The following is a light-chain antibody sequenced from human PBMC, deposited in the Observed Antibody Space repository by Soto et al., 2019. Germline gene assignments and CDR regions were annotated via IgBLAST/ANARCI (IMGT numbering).Light chain of an antibody. CDR2: GAS. CDR1: QSVSSNY. CDR3: QQYGSSYPWT. J-gene: IGKJ1*01. V-gene: IGKV3-20*01. Sequence: EIVLKQSPGTLSLSPGERATRSCRASQSVSSNYLAWYQQKPGQAPRLLIYGASSRATGIPDRFSGSGSGTDFTLTIRRLEPEDFAVYYCQQYGSSYPWTFGQGTKVGIK.